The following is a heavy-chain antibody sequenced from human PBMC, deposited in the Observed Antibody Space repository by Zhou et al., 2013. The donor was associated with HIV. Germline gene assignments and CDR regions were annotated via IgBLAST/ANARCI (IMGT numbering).Heavy chain of an antibody. CDR2: INPNSGGT. D-gene: IGHD3-10*01. CDR1: GYTFTGYY. J-gene: IGHJ4*02. V-gene: IGHV1-2*02. CDR3: ARDPVGSGSYLHFGDY. Sequence: QVQLVQSGAEVKKPGASVKVSCKASGYTFTGYYMHWVRQAPGQGLEWMGWINPNSGGTNYAQKFQGRVTMTRDTSISTAYMELSRLRSDDTAVYYCARDPVGSGSYLHFGDYWGQGTLVTVSS.